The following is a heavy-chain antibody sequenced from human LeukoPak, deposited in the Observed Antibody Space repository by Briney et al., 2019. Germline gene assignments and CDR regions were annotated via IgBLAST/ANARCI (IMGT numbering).Heavy chain of an antibody. Sequence: ASVKVSCKASGYTFTSYGISWVRQAPGQGLEWMGWISAYNGNTNYAQKFQGRFTMTRDTSISTAYMELSRLRSDDTAVYYCARTRRPAPLFDYWGQGTLVTVSS. V-gene: IGHV1-18*01. CDR1: GYTFTSYG. CDR2: ISAYNGNT. J-gene: IGHJ4*02. CDR3: ARTRRPAPLFDY.